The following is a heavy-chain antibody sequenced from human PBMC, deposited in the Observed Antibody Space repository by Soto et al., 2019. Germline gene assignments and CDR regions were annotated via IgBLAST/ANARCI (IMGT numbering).Heavy chain of an antibody. Sequence: QVQLVQSGAEVKKPGSSVKVSCKASRGTFSSYAISWVRQAPGQGLEWMGGIIPIFGTATYAQKFQGRVTITADESTSPDYMEVRSLRSEDSAVYYCARDIAVAGTIWFDSWGQGTVGTVSS. J-gene: IGHJ5*01. CDR1: RGTFSSYA. CDR2: IIPIFGTA. D-gene: IGHD6-19*01. CDR3: ARDIAVAGTIWFDS. V-gene: IGHV1-69*12.